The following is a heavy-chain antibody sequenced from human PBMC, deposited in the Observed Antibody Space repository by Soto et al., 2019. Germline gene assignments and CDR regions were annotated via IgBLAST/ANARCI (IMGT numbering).Heavy chain of an antibody. Sequence: QVQLVQSGAEVKRPGASVKVSCEASVYTFTTYDINWVRQASGQGLEWMGCVNPSSGNTVYAQTFHGRVTMTSDTSISTAYMELSSLKSDDTAIYYCARASMYIWNDHWGQGTLVTVPS. J-gene: IGHJ5*02. CDR1: VYTFTTYD. CDR3: ARASMYIWNDH. V-gene: IGHV1-8*01. D-gene: IGHD1-20*01. CDR2: VNPSSGNT.